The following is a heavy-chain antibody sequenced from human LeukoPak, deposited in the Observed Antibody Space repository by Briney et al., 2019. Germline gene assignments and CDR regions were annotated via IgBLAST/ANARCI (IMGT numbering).Heavy chain of an antibody. V-gene: IGHV3-21*01. Sequence: GGSLRLSCAASGFTFSSYTMNWVRQAPGKGLEWVSSISSSNTYIYYADSVKGRFTISRDNAKNSVFLQMNSLRAEDTAVYYCARDRRNGYEDDYWGQGTLVTVSS. D-gene: IGHD5-12*01. CDR2: ISSSNTYI. CDR1: GFTFSSYT. CDR3: ARDRRNGYEDDY. J-gene: IGHJ4*02.